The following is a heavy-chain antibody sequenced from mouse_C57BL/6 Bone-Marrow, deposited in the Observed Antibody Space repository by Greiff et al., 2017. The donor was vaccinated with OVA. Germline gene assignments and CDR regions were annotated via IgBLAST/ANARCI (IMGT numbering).Heavy chain of an antibody. J-gene: IGHJ1*03. D-gene: IGHD1-1*01. V-gene: IGHV1-81*01. CDR1: GYTFTSYG. Sequence: VKLMESGAELARPGASVKLSCKASGYTFTSYGISWVKQRTGQGLEWIGEIYPRSGNTYYNEKFKGKATLTADKSSSTAYMELRSLTSEDSAVYFCARGDYYGSSWYFDVWGTGTTVTVSS. CDR3: ARGDYYGSSWYFDV. CDR2: IYPRSGNT.